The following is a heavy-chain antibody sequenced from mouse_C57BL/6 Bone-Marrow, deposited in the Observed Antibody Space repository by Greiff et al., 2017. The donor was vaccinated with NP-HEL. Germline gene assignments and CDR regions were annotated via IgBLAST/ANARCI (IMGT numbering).Heavy chain of an antibody. J-gene: IGHJ2*01. V-gene: IGHV1-26*01. D-gene: IGHD2-5*01. CDR3: ARCPYSNYFDY. CDR1: GYTFTDYY. Sequence: EVQLQQSGPELVKPGASVKISCKASGYTFTDYYMNWVKQSHGKSLEWIGDINPKNGGTSYNKKFKGTATLTVDQSSSTASMELRRLTSEDAAVYCGARCPYSNYFDYWGQGTTLTVSS. CDR2: INPKNGGT.